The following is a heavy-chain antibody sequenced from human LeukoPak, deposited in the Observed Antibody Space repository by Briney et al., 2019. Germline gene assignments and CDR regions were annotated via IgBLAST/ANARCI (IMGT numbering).Heavy chain of an antibody. V-gene: IGHV3-20*04. CDR3: ARQSSGWYGDAVDI. Sequence: PGGSLRLSCAASGFTFDDYGMSWVRQAPGKGLEWVSGINWNGGSTGYADSVKGRFTISRDNAKNSLCLQMNSLRAEDTALYYCARQSSGWYGDAVDIWGQGTMVTVSS. CDR1: GFTFDDYG. D-gene: IGHD6-19*01. CDR2: INWNGGST. J-gene: IGHJ3*02.